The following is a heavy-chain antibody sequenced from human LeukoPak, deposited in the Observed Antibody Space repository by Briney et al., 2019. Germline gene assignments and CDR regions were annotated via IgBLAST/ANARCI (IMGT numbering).Heavy chain of an antibody. J-gene: IGHJ6*02. V-gene: IGHV3-33*01. CDR2: IWYDGSNE. Sequence: GGSLRLSCAASGFTFSSYGMHWVRQAPGKGLEWVAVIWYDGSNEYYADSVKGRFTISRDNSKNTLYLQMNRLRAEDTAVYYCARDPDIVVVPAATRYYGMDVWGQGTTVTVSS. D-gene: IGHD2-2*01. CDR1: GFTFSSYG. CDR3: ARDPDIVVVPAATRYYGMDV.